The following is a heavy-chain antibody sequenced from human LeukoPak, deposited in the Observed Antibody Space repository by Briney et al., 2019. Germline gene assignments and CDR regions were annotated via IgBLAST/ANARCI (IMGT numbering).Heavy chain of an antibody. CDR1: GGSLSSSGYY. V-gene: IGHV4-39*07. J-gene: IGHJ4*02. CDR2: IYYSGST. Sequence: SETLSLTCTVSGGSLSSSGYYWGWIRQPPGKGLEWIGRIYYSGSTYYNPSLKSRVTISVDTSKNQFSLKLSSGTAADTAVYYCPRSTLTIFGVLPRYYFDYWGQGTLVTVSS. D-gene: IGHD3-3*01. CDR3: PRSTLTIFGVLPRYYFDY.